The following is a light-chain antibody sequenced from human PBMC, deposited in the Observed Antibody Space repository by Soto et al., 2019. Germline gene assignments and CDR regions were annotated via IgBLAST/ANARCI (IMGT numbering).Light chain of an antibody. Sequence: QSVLTHPPSASGTPGQRVTISCSGSRSNIGSNYVYWYQQIPGTAPKLLIYSNNQRPSGVPDRFSGSKSGTSASLAISGLRSEDEADYSCAAWDDSLSGVVFGGGTKLTVL. CDR3: AAWDDSLSGVV. J-gene: IGLJ2*01. CDR2: SNN. V-gene: IGLV1-47*01. CDR1: RSNIGSNY.